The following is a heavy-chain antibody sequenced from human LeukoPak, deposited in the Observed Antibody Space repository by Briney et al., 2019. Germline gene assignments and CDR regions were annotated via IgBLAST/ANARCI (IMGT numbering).Heavy chain of an antibody. J-gene: IGHJ3*02. CDR2: IYHSGST. V-gene: IGHV4-38-2*02. CDR1: GYSISSGYY. D-gene: IGHD5-18*01. Sequence: SETLSLTCTVSGYSISSGYYWGWIRQPPGKGLEWIGSIYHSGSTYYNPSLKSRVTISVDTSKNQFSLKLSSVTAADTAVYYCATHALGSGGYSYGITVEDAFDIWGQGTMVTVSS. CDR3: ATHALGSGGYSYGITVEDAFDI.